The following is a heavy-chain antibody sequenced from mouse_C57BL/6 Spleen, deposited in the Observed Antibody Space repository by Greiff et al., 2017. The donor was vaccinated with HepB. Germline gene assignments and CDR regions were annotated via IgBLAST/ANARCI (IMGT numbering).Heavy chain of an antibody. CDR1: GYTFTSYW. CDR3: ARALTGVFDY. Sequence: QVQLQQPGAELVMPGASVKLSCKASGYTFTSYWMHWVKQRPGQGLEWIGEIDPSDSYTNYNQKFKGKSTLTADKSSRTAYMQLSSLTSEDSAVSDCARALTGVFDYWGPGTTLTVAS. D-gene: IGHD4-1*01. CDR2: IDPSDSYT. V-gene: IGHV1-69*01. J-gene: IGHJ2*01.